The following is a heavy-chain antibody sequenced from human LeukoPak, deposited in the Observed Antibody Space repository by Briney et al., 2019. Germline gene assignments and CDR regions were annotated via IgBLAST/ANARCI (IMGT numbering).Heavy chain of an antibody. J-gene: IGHJ4*02. CDR2: INPNSGGT. CDR3: ARDLVADGYNSACVY. Sequence: GASVKVSCKASGYTFTGYYMHWVRQAPGQGLEWMGWINPNSGGTNYAQKFQGRVTMTRDTSISTAYMELSRLRSEDTAVYYCARDLVADGYNSACVYWGQGTLVTVSS. D-gene: IGHD5-24*01. CDR1: GYTFTGYY. V-gene: IGHV1-2*02.